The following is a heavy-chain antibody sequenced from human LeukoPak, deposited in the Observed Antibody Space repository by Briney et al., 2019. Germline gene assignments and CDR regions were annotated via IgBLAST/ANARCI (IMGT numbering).Heavy chain of an antibody. CDR2: IYYSGST. CDR3: ARFYGDYPFYYYYYYGMDV. J-gene: IGHJ6*02. CDR1: GGSISSYY. V-gene: IGHV4-59*01. Sequence: PSETLSLTCTVPGGSISSYYWSWIRQPPGKGLEWIGYIYYSGSTNYNPSLKRRVTISVDTSKNQFSLKLSSVTAADTAVYYCARFYGDYPFYYYYYYGMDVWGQGTTVTVTS. D-gene: IGHD4-17*01.